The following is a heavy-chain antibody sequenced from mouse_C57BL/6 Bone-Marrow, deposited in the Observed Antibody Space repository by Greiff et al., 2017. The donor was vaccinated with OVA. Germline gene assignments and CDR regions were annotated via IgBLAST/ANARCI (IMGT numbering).Heavy chain of an antibody. V-gene: IGHV1-69*01. CDR3: ARRRYGSSPYYFDY. CDR1: GYTFTSYW. CDR2: IDPSDSYT. D-gene: IGHD1-1*01. Sequence: QVQLKQPGAELVMPGASVKLSCKASGYTFTSYWMHWVKQRPGQGLEWIGEIDPSDSYTNYNQKFKGKSTLTVDKSSSTAYMQLSSLTSEDSAVYYCARRRYGSSPYYFDYWGQGTTLTVSS. J-gene: IGHJ2*01.